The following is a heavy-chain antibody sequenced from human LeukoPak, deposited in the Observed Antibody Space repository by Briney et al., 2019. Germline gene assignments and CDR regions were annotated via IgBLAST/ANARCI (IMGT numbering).Heavy chain of an antibody. CDR3: ARGRFRSHIVVVTAIPGAFDI. V-gene: IGHV4-4*02. J-gene: IGHJ3*02. CDR2: IYHSGST. CDR1: GGSISSSNW. D-gene: IGHD2-21*02. Sequence: PSETLSLTCAVSGGSISSSNWWSWVRQPPGKGLEWIGEIYHSGSTNYNPSLKSRVTISVDKSKNQFSLKLSSVTAADTAVYYCARGRFRSHIVVVTAIPGAFDIWGQGTMVTVSS.